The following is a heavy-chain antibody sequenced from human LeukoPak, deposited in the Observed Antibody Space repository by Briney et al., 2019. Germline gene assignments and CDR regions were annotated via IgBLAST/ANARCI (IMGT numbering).Heavy chain of an antibody. CDR2: IWYDGSNK. D-gene: IGHD3-3*01. Sequence: PGGSLRLSCAASGFTFSSYGMHWVRQAPGKGLEREAVIWYDGSNKYYADSVKGRFTISRDNSKNTLYLQMNSLRAEDTAVYYCARDSTIFGVVIMNFDYWGQGTLVTVSS. J-gene: IGHJ4*02. V-gene: IGHV3-33*01. CDR3: ARDSTIFGVVIMNFDY. CDR1: GFTFSSYG.